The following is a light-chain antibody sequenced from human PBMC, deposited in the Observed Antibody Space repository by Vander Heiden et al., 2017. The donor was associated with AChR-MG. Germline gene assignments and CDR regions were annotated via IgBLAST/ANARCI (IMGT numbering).Light chain of an antibody. CDR1: KVGDKY. CDR3: QAWDSSTASVV. J-gene: IGLJ2*01. V-gene: IGLV3-1*01. CDR2: QDS. Sequence: SYELTQPPSVSVSPGQTASLTCSGDKVGDKYACWYQQKPGQSPVLVIYQDSKRPSGIPERFSGSNSGNTATLTISGTQAMDEADYYCQAWDSSTASVVFGGGTKLTVL.